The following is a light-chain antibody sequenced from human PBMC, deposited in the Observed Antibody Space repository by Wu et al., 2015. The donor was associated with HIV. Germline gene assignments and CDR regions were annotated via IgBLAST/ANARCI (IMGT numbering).Light chain of an antibody. Sequence: ESVLTQSPGTLSLSPGERATLSCRASQSVSSTYVAWYQQKPGQAPRLLIYGASSRATGTPDRFSGSGSGTDFTLTISRLEPEDFAVYYCQQYGRTFGQGTKVEMK. CDR1: QSVSSTY. CDR2: GAS. J-gene: IGKJ1*01. CDR3: QQYGRT. V-gene: IGKV3-20*01.